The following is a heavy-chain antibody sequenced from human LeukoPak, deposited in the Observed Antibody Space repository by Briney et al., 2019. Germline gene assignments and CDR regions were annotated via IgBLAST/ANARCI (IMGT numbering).Heavy chain of an antibody. CDR1: GFTFSSYE. Sequence: GGSLRLSCAASGFTFSSYEMNWVRQAPGKGLEWVSYISSSGNTIYYADSVKGRFTISRDNVKSSLYLQMNSLRAEDTAVYYCAREGVDIVLIFGWGQGTLVTVSS. J-gene: IGHJ4*02. V-gene: IGHV3-48*03. D-gene: IGHD2-8*01. CDR2: ISSSGNTI. CDR3: AREGVDIVLIFG.